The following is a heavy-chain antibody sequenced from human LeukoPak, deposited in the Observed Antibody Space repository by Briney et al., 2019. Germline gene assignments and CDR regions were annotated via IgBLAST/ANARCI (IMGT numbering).Heavy chain of an antibody. Sequence: GGSLGLSCAASGFTFSSHWMHWVRQAPGKGLVWVSRIKSDGSTNYADSVEGRFTISRDNAKNTVSLQMNSLRAEDTGVYYCARAPSEIGGYYPEYFRHWGQGTLVTVSS. CDR3: ARAPSEIGGYYPEYFRH. CDR1: GFTFSSHW. J-gene: IGHJ1*01. CDR2: IKSDGST. V-gene: IGHV3-74*01. D-gene: IGHD3-22*01.